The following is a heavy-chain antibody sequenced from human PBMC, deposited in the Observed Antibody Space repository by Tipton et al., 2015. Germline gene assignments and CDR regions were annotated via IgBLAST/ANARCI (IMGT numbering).Heavy chain of an antibody. D-gene: IGHD5-24*01. CDR1: GGSISSSLHY. V-gene: IGHV4-39*07. CDR3: ARDLEHGMDV. Sequence: TLSLTCIVSGGSISSSLHYWGWIRQPPGKGLEWIGSIYYSGSTYYNPSLKSRVTISVDTSKNQFSLTLNSVAAADTAVYYCARDLEHGMDVWGHGTTVTVSS. CDR2: IYYSGST. J-gene: IGHJ6*02.